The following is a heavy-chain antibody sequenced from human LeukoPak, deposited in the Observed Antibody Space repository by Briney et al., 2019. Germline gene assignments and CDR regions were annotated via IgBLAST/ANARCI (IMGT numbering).Heavy chain of an antibody. CDR2: FDPEDGET. Sequence: KPGASVKVSCKVSGYTLTELSMHWVRQAPGKGLEWMGGFDPEDGETIYAQKFQGRVTMTEDTSTDTAYMELSSLRSEDTAVYYCATLEGGSYFSDAFDIWGQGTMVTVSS. CDR3: ATLEGGSYFSDAFDI. D-gene: IGHD1-26*01. CDR1: GYTLTELS. V-gene: IGHV1-24*01. J-gene: IGHJ3*02.